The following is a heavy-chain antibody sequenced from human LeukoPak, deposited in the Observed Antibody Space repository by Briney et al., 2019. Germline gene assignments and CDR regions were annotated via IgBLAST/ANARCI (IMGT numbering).Heavy chain of an antibody. D-gene: IGHD3-10*01. CDR3: ARLWFGGRDD. Sequence: GGSLRLSCAASGFTFSNAWMSWVRQAPGKGLEWVSSISATSGTLYYADSVKGRFTISRDNAKNSLYLQMNSLRVEDTAVYYCARLWFGGRDDWGRGTLVTVSS. CDR1: GFTFSNAW. J-gene: IGHJ4*02. V-gene: IGHV3-48*04. CDR2: ISATSGTL.